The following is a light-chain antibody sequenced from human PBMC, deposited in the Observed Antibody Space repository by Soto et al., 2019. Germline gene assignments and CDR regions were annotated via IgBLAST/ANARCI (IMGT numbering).Light chain of an antibody. CDR2: GAS. J-gene: IGKJ2*01. Sequence: EIVMTQSPATLSVSPGERATLSCRASQSVSSNLAWYPQKPGQAPRLLLYGASTRATGIPARFSGSGSGTEFTLTISSLQSEDFAVYYCQQYNNWPPRYTFGQGTKLEIK. V-gene: IGKV3-15*01. CDR3: QQYNNWPPRYT. CDR1: QSVSSN.